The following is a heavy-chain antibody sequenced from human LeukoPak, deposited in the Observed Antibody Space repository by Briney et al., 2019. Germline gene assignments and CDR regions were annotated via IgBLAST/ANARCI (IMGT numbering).Heavy chain of an antibody. V-gene: IGHV1-18*01. Sequence: ASVKVSCKASGYTFTSYGISWVRHAPGQGLEWMGWISAYNGNTNYAQKLQGRVTMTTDTSTSTAYMELRSLRSDDTAVYYCARDGVGSYFLNAQNWFDPWGQGTLVTASS. CDR1: GYTFTSYG. CDR2: ISAYNGNT. D-gene: IGHD1-26*01. J-gene: IGHJ5*02. CDR3: ARDGVGSYFLNAQNWFDP.